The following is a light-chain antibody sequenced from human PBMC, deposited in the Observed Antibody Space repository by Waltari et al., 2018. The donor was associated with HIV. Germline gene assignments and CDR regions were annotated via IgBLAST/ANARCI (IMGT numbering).Light chain of an antibody. V-gene: IGLV2-11*01. J-gene: IGLJ2*01. Sequence: QSALTQPRSVSGSPGQSVTISCTGASSSFGGYNYVSWYQQHPGKAPKLMIYDVTKLPSGVPDRFAVSKSGNTASRTISALQADDEADYFCCSYTSSYTLFGGGTKLTVL. CDR1: SSSFGGYNY. CDR2: DVT. CDR3: CSYTSSYTL.